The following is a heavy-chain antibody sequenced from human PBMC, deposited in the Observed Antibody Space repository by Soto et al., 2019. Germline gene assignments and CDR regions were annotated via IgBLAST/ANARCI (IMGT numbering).Heavy chain of an antibody. CDR1: GFTVSRNY. V-gene: IGHV3-66*01. Sequence: EVQLVESGGGLVQPGGSLRLSCAASGFTVSRNYMTWVRQAPGKGLEWVSVIYSGGSTYYADSVKGRFTISRDNSKVTLCLQMNCLRAEDTAVYYCARSGGNYGFDPWGQGTLVTVSS. J-gene: IGHJ5*02. CDR3: ARSGGNYGFDP. D-gene: IGHD1-26*01. CDR2: IYSGGST.